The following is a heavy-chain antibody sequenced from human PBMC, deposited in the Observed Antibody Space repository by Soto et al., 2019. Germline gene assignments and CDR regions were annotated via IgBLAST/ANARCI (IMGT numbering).Heavy chain of an antibody. J-gene: IGHJ4*02. Sequence: SVKVSCKASGFTFTISAMQWVLQARGQRLEWIGWIVVGSGNTNYAQKFQERVTITRDMSTSTAYMELSSLRSEDTAVYYCAATEPAATYSFDYWGQGTLVTVSS. CDR2: IVVGSGNT. V-gene: IGHV1-58*02. CDR3: AATEPAATYSFDY. CDR1: GFTFTISA. D-gene: IGHD2-2*01.